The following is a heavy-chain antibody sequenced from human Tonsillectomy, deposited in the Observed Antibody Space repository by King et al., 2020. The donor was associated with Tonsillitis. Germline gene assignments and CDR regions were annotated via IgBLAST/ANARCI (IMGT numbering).Heavy chain of an antibody. Sequence: QLQESGPGLVKPSQTLSLTCTVSGGSISSGDYYWSWIRQLPGKGLEWIGYIYYSGSTNYNPSLKSRITMSVDRSKNQFSLQLSSVTAADTAVYYCVSVRVLVTPHPQNWFYPWGQGTLVTVSS. V-gene: IGHV4-31*03. J-gene: IGHJ5*02. CDR3: VSVRVLVTPHPQNWFYP. D-gene: IGHD2-21*02. CDR1: GGSISSGDYY. CDR2: IYYSGST.